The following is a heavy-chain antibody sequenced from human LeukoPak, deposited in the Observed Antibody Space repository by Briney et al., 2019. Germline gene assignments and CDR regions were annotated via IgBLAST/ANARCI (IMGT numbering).Heavy chain of an antibody. J-gene: IGHJ4*02. CDR2: ISGSGGST. CDR1: GFTFSSYA. Sequence: GGSLRLSCAASGFTFSSYAMSWVRQAPGKGLEWVSAISGSGGSTYYADSVKGQFTISRDNSKNTLYLQMNSLRAEDTAVYYCAKDQLRYYYDSSGYFDYWGQGTLVTVSS. D-gene: IGHD3-22*01. V-gene: IGHV3-23*01. CDR3: AKDQLRYYYDSSGYFDY.